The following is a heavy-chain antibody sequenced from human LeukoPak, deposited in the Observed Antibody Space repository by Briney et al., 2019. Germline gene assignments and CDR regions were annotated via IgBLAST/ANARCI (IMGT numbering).Heavy chain of an antibody. CDR3: AKVRNSGYSDFDY. Sequence: QPGGSLRLSCAASGFTFSSYGMHWVRQAPGKGLEWVAVISYDGSNKYYADSVKGRFTISRDNSKNTLYLQMNSLRAEDTAVYYCAKVRNSGYSDFDYWCQGTLVTVSS. V-gene: IGHV3-30*18. CDR2: ISYDGSNK. D-gene: IGHD5-12*01. J-gene: IGHJ4*02. CDR1: GFTFSSYG.